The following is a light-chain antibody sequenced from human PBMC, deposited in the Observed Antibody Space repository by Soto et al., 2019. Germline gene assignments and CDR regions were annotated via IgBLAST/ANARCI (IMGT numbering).Light chain of an antibody. J-gene: IGKJ1*01. V-gene: IGKV3-15*01. CDR1: QSASIN. Sequence: EIVMTQSPGTLSVSPGESATLSCRASQSASINLAWYQQKPGQTPRLLIYGASTRGTGIPARFRGSGSGTEFTLTISSLQSEDFAVYYCQQYNNWPQTFGQGTKVEIK. CDR2: GAS. CDR3: QQYNNWPQT.